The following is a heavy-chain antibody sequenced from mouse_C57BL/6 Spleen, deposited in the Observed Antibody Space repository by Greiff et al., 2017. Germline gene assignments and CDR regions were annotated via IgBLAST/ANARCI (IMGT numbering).Heavy chain of an antibody. CDR3: ARRYGSSWDYYAMDY. J-gene: IGHJ4*01. D-gene: IGHD1-1*01. CDR1: GYSITSDY. CDR2: ISYSGST. Sequence: EVKLMESGPGLAKPSQTLSLTCSVTGYSITSDYWNWIRKFPGNKLEYMGYISYSGSTYYNPSLKSRISITRDTSTNQYYLQLNSVTTEDTATYDCARRYGSSWDYYAMDYWGQGTSVTVSS. V-gene: IGHV3-8*01.